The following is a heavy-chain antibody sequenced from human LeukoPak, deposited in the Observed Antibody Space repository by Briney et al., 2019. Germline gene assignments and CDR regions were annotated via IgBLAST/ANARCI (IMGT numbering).Heavy chain of an antibody. D-gene: IGHD3-3*01. CDR2: ISGSGGST. J-gene: IGHJ3*02. CDR1: GFTFSSYA. Sequence: GGSLRLSCAASGFTFSSYAMSWVRQAPRKGLEWVSGISGSGGSTYYADSVKGRFTISRDNSKNTLYLQMNSLRAEDTAVYYCAKVWRGTTDPDAFDIWGQGTMVTVSS. V-gene: IGHV3-23*01. CDR3: AKVWRGTTDPDAFDI.